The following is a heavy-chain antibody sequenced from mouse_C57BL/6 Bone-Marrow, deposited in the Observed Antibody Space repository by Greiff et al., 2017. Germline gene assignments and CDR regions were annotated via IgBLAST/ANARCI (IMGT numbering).Heavy chain of an antibody. D-gene: IGHD1-1*01. CDR1: GFSLTSYG. Sequence: QVQLQQSGPGLVQPSQSLSITCTVSGFSLTSYGVHWVRQSPGKGLEWLGVIWSGGSTDYNAAFISRLSISKDNSKSQVFFKMNSLQADDPVIYNCARTSDYFGSSYWYFDVWGTGTTVTVSS. CDR3: ARTSDYFGSSYWYFDV. CDR2: IWSGGST. V-gene: IGHV2-2*01. J-gene: IGHJ1*03.